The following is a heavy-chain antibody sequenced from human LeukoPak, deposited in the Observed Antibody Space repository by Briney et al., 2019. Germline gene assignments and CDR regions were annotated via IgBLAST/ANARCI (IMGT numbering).Heavy chain of an antibody. CDR2: ISGSGGST. CDR3: ARPGSSWYYFDY. D-gene: IGHD6-13*01. J-gene: IGHJ4*02. V-gene: IGHV3-23*01. CDR1: GFTFSSYG. Sequence: GGSLRLSCAASGFTFSSYGMSWVRQAPGKGLEWVSAISGSGGSTYYADSVKGRFTISRDNSKNTLYLQMNSLRAEDTAVYYCARPGSSWYYFDYWGQGTLVTVSS.